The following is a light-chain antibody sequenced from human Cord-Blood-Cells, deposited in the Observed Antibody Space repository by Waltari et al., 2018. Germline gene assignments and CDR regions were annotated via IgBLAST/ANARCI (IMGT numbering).Light chain of an antibody. CDR2: EGS. CDR1: ISDVGSYNL. V-gene: IGLV2-23*01. Sequence: QSALTQPASVSGSPGQSLTISCTGTISDVGSYNLVSWYQQHPGKAPKLMIYEGSKRPSGVSNRFSGSKSGNTASLTISGLQAEDEADYYCCSYAGSSTWVFGGGTKLTVL. J-gene: IGLJ3*02. CDR3: CSYAGSSTWV.